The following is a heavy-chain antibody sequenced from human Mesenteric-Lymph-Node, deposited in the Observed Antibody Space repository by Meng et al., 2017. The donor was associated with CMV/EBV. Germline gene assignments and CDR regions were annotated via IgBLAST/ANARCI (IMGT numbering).Heavy chain of an antibody. CDR1: GFSFNDFY. CDR3: ARGSYFYASGAY. J-gene: IGHJ4*02. Sequence: GGPLRLSCAASGFSFNDFYMSWIRQAPGKGLEWVSSISSNGDSIYYADSLKGRFAISRDNTKNSLFLQMNSLRVEDTAFYYCARGSYFYASGAYWGQGALVTVSS. CDR2: ISSNGDSI. D-gene: IGHD3-10*01. V-gene: IGHV3-11*01.